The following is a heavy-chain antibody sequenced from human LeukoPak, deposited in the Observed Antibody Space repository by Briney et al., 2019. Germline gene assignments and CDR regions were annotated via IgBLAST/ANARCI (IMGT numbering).Heavy chain of an antibody. CDR3: TREDYYDSSGYGMNV. V-gene: IGHV3-49*03. J-gene: IGHJ6*02. CDR2: IRSKAYGGTT. Sequence: GGSLRLSCTASGFTFGDYAMSWFRQARGKGLEWVGLIRSKAYGGTTEYAASVKGRFTISRDDSKSIAYLQMNSLKTEDTAVYYCTREDYYDSSGYGMNVWGQGTTVTVSS. D-gene: IGHD3-22*01. CDR1: GFTFGDYA.